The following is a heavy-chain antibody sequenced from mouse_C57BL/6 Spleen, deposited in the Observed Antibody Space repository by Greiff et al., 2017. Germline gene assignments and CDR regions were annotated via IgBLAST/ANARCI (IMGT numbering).Heavy chain of an antibody. CDR1: GFSLTSYG. V-gene: IGHV2-5*01. D-gene: IGHD2-2*01. CDR3: AKRGIYYGYDGNAMDY. J-gene: IGHJ4*01. Sequence: VQGVESGPGLVQPSQSLSITCTVSGFSLTSYGVHWVRQSPGKGLEWLGVIWRGGSTDYNAACMSRLSIAKDDSKSQVFFKMNSLQADDTAIYYWAKRGIYYGYDGNAMDYWGQGASVTVSS. CDR2: IWRGGST.